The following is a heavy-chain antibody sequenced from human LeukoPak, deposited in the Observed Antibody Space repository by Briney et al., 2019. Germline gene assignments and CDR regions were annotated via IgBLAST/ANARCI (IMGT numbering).Heavy chain of an antibody. D-gene: IGHD6-19*01. CDR2: IWHDGSHK. CDR1: AFPFSSYG. Sequence: KTGGSLRLSCVASAFPFSSYGMHWVRQAPGKGLEWVAVIWHDGSHKYYADSVTGRLTISRDNSKNTLYLQMNSLRAEDTGVYYCASGVYSSGWYLDYWGQGTLVTVSS. V-gene: IGHV3-33*01. CDR3: ASGVYSSGWYLDY. J-gene: IGHJ4*02.